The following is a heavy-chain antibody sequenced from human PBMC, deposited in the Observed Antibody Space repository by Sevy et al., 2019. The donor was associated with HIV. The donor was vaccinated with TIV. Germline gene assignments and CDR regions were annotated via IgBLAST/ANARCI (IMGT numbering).Heavy chain of an antibody. CDR2: ISWNSGRK. CDR1: GFTFNDYA. V-gene: IGHV3-9*01. J-gene: IGHJ3*02. CDR3: GKDSDRNGYVGDAFDI. Sequence: GGSLRLSCAASGFTFNDYAMHWVRQAPGKGLEWVSGISWNSGRKGYADSVKGRFTISRDNAKNSLYLQMNSLRAEDTALYYCGKDSDRNGYVGDAFDIWGQGTMVTVSS. D-gene: IGHD5-18*01.